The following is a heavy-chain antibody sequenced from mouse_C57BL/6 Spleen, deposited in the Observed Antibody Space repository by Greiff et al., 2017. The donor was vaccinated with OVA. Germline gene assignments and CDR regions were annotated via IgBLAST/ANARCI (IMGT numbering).Heavy chain of an antibody. CDR3: ARVYDGYYYFFDY. Sequence: EVKLEESEGGLVQPGSSMKLSCTASGFTFSDYYMAWVRQVPEKGLEWVANINYDGSSTYYLDSLKSRFIISRDNAKNILYLQMSSLKSEDTATYYCARVYDGYYYFFDYWGQGTTLTVSS. J-gene: IGHJ2*01. CDR2: INYDGSST. CDR1: GFTFSDYY. V-gene: IGHV5-16*01. D-gene: IGHD2-3*01.